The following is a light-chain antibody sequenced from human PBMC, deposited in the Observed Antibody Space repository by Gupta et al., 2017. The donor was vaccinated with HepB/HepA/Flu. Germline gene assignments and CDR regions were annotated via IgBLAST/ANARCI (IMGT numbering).Light chain of an antibody. J-gene: IGKJ3*01. CDR1: QGISSY. V-gene: IGKV1-27*01. CDR3: QKYNGAPRLT. Sequence: DIQMTQSPPSLSAFVGDRVTITCRASQGISSYLAWYQQKPGKSPRLLIFAASTLQPGVPSRFSGSGSGTDFTLTISSLQPEDVATYYCQKYNGAPRLTFGPGTKLDI. CDR2: AAS.